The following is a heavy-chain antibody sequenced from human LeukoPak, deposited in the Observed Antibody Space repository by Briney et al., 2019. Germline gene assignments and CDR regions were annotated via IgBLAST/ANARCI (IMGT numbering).Heavy chain of an antibody. V-gene: IGHV3-11*01. J-gene: IGHJ3*02. CDR2: ITNSGTTI. Sequence: PGGSQRLSCAASGFTFTDYYMSWIRQAPGKGLEWVSYITNSGTTIYYADSVKGRFTISRDNAKNSLYLQMNSLRAEDTAVYYCARDQRYDFWSGFDAFDIWGQGTMVTASS. CDR1: GFTFTDYY. D-gene: IGHD3-3*01. CDR3: ARDQRYDFWSGFDAFDI.